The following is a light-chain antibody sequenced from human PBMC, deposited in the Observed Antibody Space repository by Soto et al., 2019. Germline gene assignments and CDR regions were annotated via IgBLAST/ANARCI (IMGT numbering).Light chain of an antibody. CDR1: QSVSSSY. J-gene: IGKJ5*01. Sequence: MVLTQSPGTLSLSPGERATLSCRASQSVSSSYLAWYQQKPGQAPRLLIYGASSRATGIPHRFSGSGSGTGFTLTISRLEPEDFAVYYCQQYGSLRLTFGQGTRLEIK. CDR3: QQYGSLRLT. V-gene: IGKV3-20*01. CDR2: GAS.